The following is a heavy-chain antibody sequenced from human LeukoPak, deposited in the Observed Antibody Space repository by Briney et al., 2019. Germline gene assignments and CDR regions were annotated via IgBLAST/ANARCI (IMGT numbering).Heavy chain of an antibody. CDR3: ATDPPYYYDSCYYFDY. V-gene: IGHV1-46*01. Sequence: ASVKVSCKASGYTFTNYYIPWVRQAPGQGPEWMGIINPNSGSTNYAQKFQDRLTMTRDTSTSTVYMELSSLRSEDTAVYYCATDPPYYYDSCYYFDYWGQGTLVTVSS. CDR2: INPNSGST. J-gene: IGHJ4*02. CDR1: GYTFTNYY. D-gene: IGHD3-22*01.